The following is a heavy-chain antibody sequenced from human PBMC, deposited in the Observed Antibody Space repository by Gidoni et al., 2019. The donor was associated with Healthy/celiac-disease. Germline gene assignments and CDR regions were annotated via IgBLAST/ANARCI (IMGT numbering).Heavy chain of an antibody. CDR2: IYWDDDK. D-gene: IGHD3-22*01. CDR1: GFSLRTSGVG. Sequence: QITLKESGPTLVKPTQTLTLTCTFSGFSLRTSGVGVGWIRQPPGKALEWLALIYWDDDKRYSPSLKSRLTITKDTSKNQVVLTMTNMDPVDTATYYCAHRHTYYYDSSGWDYWGQGTLVTVSS. CDR3: AHRHTYYYDSSGWDY. J-gene: IGHJ4*02. V-gene: IGHV2-5*02.